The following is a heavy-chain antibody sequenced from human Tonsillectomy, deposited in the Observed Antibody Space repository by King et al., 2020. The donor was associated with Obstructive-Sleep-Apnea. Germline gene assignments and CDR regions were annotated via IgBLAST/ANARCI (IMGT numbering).Heavy chain of an antibody. CDR1: GYSFTSYW. CDR2: IYPGESDT. D-gene: IGHD4-11*01. V-gene: IGHV5-51*01. CDR3: ARRSNSNYYYYGMDV. J-gene: IGHJ6*02. Sequence: QLVQSGAEVKKPGESLKISCKGSGYSFTSYWIGWGRQMPGKGLEWMGIIYPGESDTRYSPSFQGQVTISADKSISTAYLQWSSLKASDTAMYYCARRSNSNYYYYGMDVWGQGTTVTVSS.